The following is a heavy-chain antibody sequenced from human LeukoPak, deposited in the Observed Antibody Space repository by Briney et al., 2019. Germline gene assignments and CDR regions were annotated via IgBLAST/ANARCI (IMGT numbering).Heavy chain of an antibody. D-gene: IGHD1-1*01. V-gene: IGHV3-7*01. CDR1: GFTFSSYW. CDR2: IKQDGSEK. Sequence: GGSLRLSCAASGFTFSSYWMSWVRQAPGKGLEWVANIKQDGSEKYYVDSVKGRFTISRDNAKNSLYLQVNSLRAEDTAVYYCARDTRVLGPFFAYWGQGTLVTVSS. CDR3: ARDTRVLGPFFAY. J-gene: IGHJ4*02.